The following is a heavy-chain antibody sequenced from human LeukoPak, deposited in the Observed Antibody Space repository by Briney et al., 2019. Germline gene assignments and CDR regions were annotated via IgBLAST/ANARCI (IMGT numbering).Heavy chain of an antibody. D-gene: IGHD3-10*01. CDR2: IYYSGST. CDR3: ARVLLWFGEIFDY. J-gene: IGHJ4*02. CDR1: GGSISSYY. V-gene: IGHV4-59*01. Sequence: SETLSLTCTVSGGSISSYYWSWIRQPPGKGLEWIGYIYYSGSTNYNPSLKSRVTISVDTSKNQFSLKLSSVTAADTAGYYCARVLLWFGEIFDYWGQGTLVTVSS.